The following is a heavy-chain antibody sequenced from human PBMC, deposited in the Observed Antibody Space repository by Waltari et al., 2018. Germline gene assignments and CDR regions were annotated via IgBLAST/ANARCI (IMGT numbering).Heavy chain of an antibody. D-gene: IGHD2-15*01. J-gene: IGHJ4*02. CDR2: IYYSGST. CDR3: ARWGGCSGGSCYGDDY. V-gene: IGHV4-31*03. Sequence: QVQLQESGPGLVKPSQTLSLTCTVSGGSISSGGYYWRWIRQHPGKGLEWIGYIYYSGSTYYNPSLKSRVTISVDTSKDQFSLKLSSVTAADTAVYYCARWGGCSGGSCYGDDYWGQGTLVTVSS. CDR1: GGSISSGGYY.